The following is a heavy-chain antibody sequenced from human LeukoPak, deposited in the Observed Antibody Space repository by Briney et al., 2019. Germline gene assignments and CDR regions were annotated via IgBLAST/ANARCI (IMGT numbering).Heavy chain of an antibody. CDR3: AKVILRAFDY. Sequence: GGSLRLSCAASGFTFSSYAMRWVRQAPGKGLEWVSGISGNGGSTYYADSVKGRFTISRDNSKNTLFLQMNSLRAEDTAVYYCAKVILRAFDYWGQGTLVTVSS. J-gene: IGHJ4*02. V-gene: IGHV3-23*01. D-gene: IGHD3-10*01. CDR1: GFTFSSYA. CDR2: ISGNGGST.